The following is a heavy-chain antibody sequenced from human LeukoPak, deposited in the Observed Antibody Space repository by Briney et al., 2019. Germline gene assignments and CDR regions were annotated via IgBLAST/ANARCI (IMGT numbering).Heavy chain of an antibody. CDR2: IYYSGST. CDR1: GGSISSGDYY. D-gene: IGHD2-15*01. J-gene: IGHJ6*02. Sequence: SETLSLTCTVSGGSISSGDYYWSWIRQPPGKGLEWTGYIYYSGSTYYNPSLKSRVTISVDTSKNQFSLKLSSVTAADTAVYYCARGSILGYCSGGSCSYGMDVWGQGTTVTVSS. V-gene: IGHV4-30-4*01. CDR3: ARGSILGYCSGGSCSYGMDV.